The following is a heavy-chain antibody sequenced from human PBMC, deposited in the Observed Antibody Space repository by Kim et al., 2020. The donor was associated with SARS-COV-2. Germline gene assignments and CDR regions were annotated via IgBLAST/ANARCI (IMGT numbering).Heavy chain of an antibody. V-gene: IGHV1-69*13. Sequence: SVKVSCKASGGTFSSYAISWVRQAPGQGLEWMGGIIPIFGTANYAQKFQGRVTITADESTSTAYMELSSLRSEDTAVYYCARGRSGYYDSSGLPDAFDIWGQGTMVTVSS. CDR3: ARGRSGYYDSSGLPDAFDI. J-gene: IGHJ3*02. D-gene: IGHD3-22*01. CDR1: GGTFSSYA. CDR2: IIPIFGTA.